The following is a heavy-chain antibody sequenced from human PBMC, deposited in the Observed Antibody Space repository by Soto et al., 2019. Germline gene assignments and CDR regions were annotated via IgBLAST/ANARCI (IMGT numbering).Heavy chain of an antibody. CDR1: GFTFSRHW. D-gene: IGHD6-13*01. CDR2: INPDGSEK. V-gene: IGHV3-7*04. Sequence: GGSLRLSCAASGFTFSRHWMTWVRQAPGKGLEWVANINPDGSEKFSVDSVKGRFTISRDNAKNSLYLQMNSLRAEDTAVYFCGGGYRSSPPFEGYFGYRGPGGLVTVSS. J-gene: IGHJ4*02. CDR3: GGGYRSSPPFEGYFGY.